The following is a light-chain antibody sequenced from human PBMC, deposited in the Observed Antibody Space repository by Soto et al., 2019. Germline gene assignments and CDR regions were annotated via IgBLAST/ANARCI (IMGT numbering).Light chain of an antibody. CDR1: QGISRH. CDR2: SAS. CDR3: HQLDSYPNT. Sequence: IQLTQSPSSLAASVGDRVTITCRASQGISRHLAWYQQKPGKAPKLLVYSASSLQAGVPSRFSGSGSGTDFILTISSLQPEDFATYSCHQLDSYPNTFGQGTKLEI. J-gene: IGKJ2*01. V-gene: IGKV1-9*01.